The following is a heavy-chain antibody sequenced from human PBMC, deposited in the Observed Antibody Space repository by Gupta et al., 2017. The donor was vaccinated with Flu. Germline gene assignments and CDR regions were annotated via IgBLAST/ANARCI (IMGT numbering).Heavy chain of an antibody. J-gene: IGHJ4*02. CDR3: ARGTYYANFDS. V-gene: IGHV4-4*07. CDR2: IHSSGTT. Sequence: QVRLQESGPGVVKPSETLSLTCSVSGGSISDYYWGWLRQSDGKGLEWLGRIHSSGTTNYNASLNSRVTLSIDTSRNQFSLRLTSVTAADTAVYFCARGTYYANFDSWDQGTPVIVSS. CDR1: GGSISDYY. D-gene: IGHD2-2*01.